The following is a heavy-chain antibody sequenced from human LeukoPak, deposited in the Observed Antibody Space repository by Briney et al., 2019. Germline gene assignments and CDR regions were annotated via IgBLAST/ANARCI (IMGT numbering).Heavy chain of an antibody. V-gene: IGHV1-3*04. CDR2: INTGNGNT. J-gene: IGHJ1*01. CDR3: ARVPLSNSSGHYYPH. Sequence: ASVKVSCKTSGYTFANYGMHWVRQAPRQSLEWMGWINTGNGNTKSSQKFQDRVALTRDTSASTAYMELNSLSSEDTAVYYCARVPLSNSSGHYYPHWGQGTLVTVSS. CDR1: GYTFANYG. D-gene: IGHD3-22*01.